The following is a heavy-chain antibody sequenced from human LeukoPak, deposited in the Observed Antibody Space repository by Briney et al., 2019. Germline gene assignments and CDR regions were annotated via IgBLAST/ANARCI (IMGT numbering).Heavy chain of an antibody. J-gene: IGHJ6*02. CDR1: GYTFTSYY. V-gene: IGHV1-46*01. CDR2: INPSGGST. D-gene: IGHD4-23*01. CDR3: ARDRTTVVTYGYYGMDV. Sequence: ASVKVSCKASGYTFTSYYMHWVRQAPGQGLEWMGIINPSGGSTSYAQKFQGRVTMTRGTSTSTVYMELSSLRSEDTAVYYCARDRTTVVTYGYYGMDVWGQGTTVTVSS.